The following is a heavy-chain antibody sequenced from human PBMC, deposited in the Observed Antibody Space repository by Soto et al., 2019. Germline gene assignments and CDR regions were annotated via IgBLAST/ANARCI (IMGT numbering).Heavy chain of an antibody. CDR3: ARDDGSWYGLRFGMDV. D-gene: IGHD6-13*01. V-gene: IGHV3-48*02. Sequence: PGGSLRLSCAASGFTFSSYSMNWVRQAPGKGLEWVSYISSSSSTIYYADSVKGRFTISRDNAKNSLYLQMNSLRDEDTAVYYCARDDGSWYGLRFGMDVWGQGTTVTVSS. CDR2: ISSSSSTI. J-gene: IGHJ6*02. CDR1: GFTFSSYS.